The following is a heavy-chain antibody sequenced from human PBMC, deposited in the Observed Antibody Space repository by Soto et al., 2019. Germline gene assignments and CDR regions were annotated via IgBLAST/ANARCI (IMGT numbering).Heavy chain of an antibody. CDR1: GFTLSTYS. CDR3: ARDLIGSYLGFDY. D-gene: IGHD1-26*01. CDR2: ISSSSSII. J-gene: IGHJ4*02. V-gene: IGHV3-48*02. Sequence: GGSLRLSCAASGFTLSTYSMNWVRQAPGKGLEWVSYISSSSSIIYYADSVKGRFTISRDSAKNSLYLHMNSLRDEDTAVYYCARDLIGSYLGFDYWGQGTLVTVSS.